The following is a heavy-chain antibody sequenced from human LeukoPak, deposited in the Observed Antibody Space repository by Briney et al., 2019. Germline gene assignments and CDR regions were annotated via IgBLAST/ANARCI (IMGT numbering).Heavy chain of an antibody. D-gene: IGHD6-19*01. CDR2: VSNSGSYT. J-gene: IGHJ4*02. V-gene: IGHV3-11*03. Sequence: PGGSLRLSCAASGFTFSDEYMSWIRQPPGKGLEWVAYVSNSGSYTYYADSVNGRFTISKDNTKKSLYLQINGLTADDTTYYYSASSRGAGRGVHFVYWGEGTLVTVSS. CDR1: GFTFSDEY. CDR3: ASSRGAGRGVHFVY.